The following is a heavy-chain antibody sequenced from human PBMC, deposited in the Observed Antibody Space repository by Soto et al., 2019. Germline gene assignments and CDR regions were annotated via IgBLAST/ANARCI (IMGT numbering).Heavy chain of an antibody. Sequence: PSETLSLTCSVSGGSISSNSYYWGWIRQPPGKGLEWIWSFYHSDTTHVNPSLKSRVTISVDTSKNQFSLTLSAVTAPDTAVYYCARRSTVTYDFWGQGILVTVSS. D-gene: IGHD4-17*01. CDR1: GGSISSNSYY. J-gene: IGHJ4*02. CDR2: FYHSDTT. CDR3: ARRSTVTYDF. V-gene: IGHV4-39*01.